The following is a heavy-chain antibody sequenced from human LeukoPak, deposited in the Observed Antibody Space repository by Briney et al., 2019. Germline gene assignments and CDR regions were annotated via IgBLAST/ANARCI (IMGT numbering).Heavy chain of an antibody. D-gene: IGHD6-13*01. CDR1: GGSISSSYYY. V-gene: IGHV4-39*07. CDR2: IYYSGST. Sequence: SETLSLTCTVSGGSISSSYYYWGWIRQPPGKGLEWIGSIYYSGSTNYNPSLKSRVTISVDTSKNQFSLKLSSVTAADTAVYYCARDHTGYSSSWSNWFDPWGQGTLVTVSS. J-gene: IGHJ5*02. CDR3: ARDHTGYSSSWSNWFDP.